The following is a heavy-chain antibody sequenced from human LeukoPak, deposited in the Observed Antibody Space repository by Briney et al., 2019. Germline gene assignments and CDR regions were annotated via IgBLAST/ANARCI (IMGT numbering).Heavy chain of an antibody. J-gene: IGHJ6*03. CDR1: GDSISNYF. Sequence: SETLSLTCTVSGDSISNYFWNWIRQPAGKGLQWIGRFYPSGSTNYNSSLKSRLTTSVDTSKNQFSLRLTSVTAADTAVYYCVRENRYQFYYMDVWGKGTTVTVSS. CDR2: FYPSGST. CDR3: VRENRYQFYYMDV. D-gene: IGHD3-9*01. V-gene: IGHV4-4*07.